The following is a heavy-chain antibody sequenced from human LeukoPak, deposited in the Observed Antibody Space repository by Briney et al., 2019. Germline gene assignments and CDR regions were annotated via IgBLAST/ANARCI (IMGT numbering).Heavy chain of an antibody. CDR1: GGSISSSSYY. J-gene: IGHJ5*02. D-gene: IGHD3-9*01. Sequence: SETLSLTCTVSGGSISSSSYYCRWIRQPPGEGLGWIGRIYYSGRTHHNPSPKRRVTVSVDTSKNQFSLTLSSVTAADTAVYYCARLSDDYDILTGYPLNNWFDPWGQGTLVTVSS. CDR2: IYYSGRT. CDR3: ARLSDDYDILTGYPLNNWFDP. V-gene: IGHV4-39*01.